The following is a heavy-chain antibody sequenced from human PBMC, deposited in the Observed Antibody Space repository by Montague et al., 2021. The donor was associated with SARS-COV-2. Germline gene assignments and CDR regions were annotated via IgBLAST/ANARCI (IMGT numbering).Heavy chain of an antibody. Sequence: CAISGDSVSSNIATWNWLRQSPSRGLEWLGRTYYRSKWYNDYAEXVKSRITIDPDTSKHQFSLHLNSVTPEDTAVYYCARIPVGSKYYFDFWGQGTLVTVSS. V-gene: IGHV6-1*01. J-gene: IGHJ4*02. D-gene: IGHD2-2*01. CDR2: TYYRSKWYN. CDR1: GDSVSSNIAT. CDR3: ARIPVGSKYYFDF.